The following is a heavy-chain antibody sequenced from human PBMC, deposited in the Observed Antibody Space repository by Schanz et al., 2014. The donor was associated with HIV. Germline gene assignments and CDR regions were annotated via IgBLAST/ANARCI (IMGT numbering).Heavy chain of an antibody. D-gene: IGHD2-8*02. CDR1: GYTFTSYD. CDR3: ARSAGYYAGHEY. V-gene: IGHV1-8*01. CDR2: MNPNSGNT. J-gene: IGHJ4*02. Sequence: QVHLVQSGAEVKKPGASVKVSCKASGYTFTSYDINWVRQATGQGLEWMGWMNPNSGNTGFAQKFQGRVTMTRNTSINTAYMEVSGLKSEDTAVYYCARSAGYYAGHEYWGRGTPVTVSS.